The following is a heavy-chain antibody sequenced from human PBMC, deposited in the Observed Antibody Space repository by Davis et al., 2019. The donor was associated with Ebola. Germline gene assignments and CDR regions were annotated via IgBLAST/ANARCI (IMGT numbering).Heavy chain of an antibody. D-gene: IGHD2-2*02. Sequence: SVKVSCKASGYTFTSYGISWVRQAPGQGLEWMGGIIPIFGTANYAQKFQGRVTITADESTSTAYMELSSLRSEDTAVYYCARDVGYCSSTSCYSWFDPWGQGTLVTVSS. V-gene: IGHV1-69*13. CDR3: ARDVGYCSSTSCYSWFDP. J-gene: IGHJ5*02. CDR2: IIPIFGTA. CDR1: GYTFTSYG.